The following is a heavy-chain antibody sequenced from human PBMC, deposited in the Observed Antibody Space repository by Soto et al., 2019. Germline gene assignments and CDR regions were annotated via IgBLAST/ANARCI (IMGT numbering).Heavy chain of an antibody. D-gene: IGHD5-12*01. Sequence: QVQLVQSGAEVKKPGASVKVSCKASGYTFTSYDINWVRQATGQGLEWMGWMNPNSGNTGYAQKFQGRVTMTRNTALSTAYIAVRRLRSEDTAVYYCARIVRVGTIILYYHYGMGLWVQGTTVTVSS. V-gene: IGHV1-8*01. CDR3: ARIVRVGTIILYYHYGMGL. J-gene: IGHJ6*02. CDR1: GYTFTSYD. CDR2: MNPNSGNT.